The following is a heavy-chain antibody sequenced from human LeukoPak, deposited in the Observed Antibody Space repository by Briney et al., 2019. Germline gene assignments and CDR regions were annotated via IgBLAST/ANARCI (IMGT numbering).Heavy chain of an antibody. J-gene: IGHJ4*02. CDR2: IIPIFGTA. V-gene: IGHV1-69*13. Sequence: SVQVSCKASGGTFSSYAISWVRQAPGQGLEWMGGIIPIFGTANYAQKFQGRVTITADESTSTAYMELSSLRSEDTAVYYCAGGYSGYLTYFDYWGQGTLVTVSS. D-gene: IGHD5-12*01. CDR1: GGTFSSYA. CDR3: AGGYSGYLTYFDY.